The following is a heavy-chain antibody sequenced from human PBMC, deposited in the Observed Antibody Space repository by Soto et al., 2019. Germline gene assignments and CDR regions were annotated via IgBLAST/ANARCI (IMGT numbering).Heavy chain of an antibody. D-gene: IGHD3-22*01. CDR1: GFTFSSYA. Sequence: GGSLRLSCATSGFTFSSYAMNWVRQAPGRGLERGSAISGSGGSTYYAGSVNGRFTISRDNSKNTLYLQMNSLRAEDTAVYSCAKSVPGSSGLLHDFDYWGQG. V-gene: IGHV3-23*01. J-gene: IGHJ4*02. CDR3: AKSVPGSSGLLHDFDY. CDR2: ISGSGGST.